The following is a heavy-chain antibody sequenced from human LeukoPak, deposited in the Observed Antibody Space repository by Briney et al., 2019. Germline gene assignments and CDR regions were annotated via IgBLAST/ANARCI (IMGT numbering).Heavy chain of an antibody. Sequence: SETLSLTCTVSGGSISSHYWSWIRQPPGKGLEWIGYIYYSGSTNYNPSLKSRATISIDTSKNLFSLKLSSVTAADTAVYYCARQRALYYFDYWGQGTLVTVSS. CDR1: GGSISSHY. V-gene: IGHV4-59*11. J-gene: IGHJ4*02. CDR2: IYYSGST. CDR3: ARQRALYYFDY.